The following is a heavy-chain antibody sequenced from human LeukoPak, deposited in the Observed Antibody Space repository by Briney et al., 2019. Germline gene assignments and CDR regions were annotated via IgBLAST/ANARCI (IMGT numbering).Heavy chain of an antibody. V-gene: IGHV3-15*01. Sequence: GGSLRLSRAASGVTLSNAWMSSVRQAPGKGVEWVGRIKSKTDGVTTDYTAPVNGRFTILRDDSKNTLYLQMNSLKTEDTAVYYCTTGPFDYYGSASYLANGMDVWGQGTTVTVSS. CDR3: TTGPFDYYGSASYLANGMDV. J-gene: IGHJ6*02. CDR1: GVTLSNAW. CDR2: IKSKTDGVTT. D-gene: IGHD3-10*01.